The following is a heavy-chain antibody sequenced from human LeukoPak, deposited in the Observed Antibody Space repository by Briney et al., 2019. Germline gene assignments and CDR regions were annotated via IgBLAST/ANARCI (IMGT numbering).Heavy chain of an antibody. V-gene: IGHV3-23*01. D-gene: IGHD2-2*01. CDR3: AKHVAVLPAPRNYYFDY. J-gene: IGHJ4*02. CDR2: VSGSGDTT. CDR1: GFAFSSYA. Sequence: GGSLRLSCAASGFAFSSYAMSWVRQAPGKGLEWVSSVSGSGDTTYYADSVKGRFTISRDNSNNTLYLHMNSLRAEDTAVYYCAKHVAVLPAPRNYYFDYWGQGTLVTVSS.